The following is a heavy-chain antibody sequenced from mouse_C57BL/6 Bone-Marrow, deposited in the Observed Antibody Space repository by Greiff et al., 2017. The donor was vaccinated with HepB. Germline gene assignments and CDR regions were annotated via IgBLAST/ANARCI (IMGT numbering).Heavy chain of an antibody. CDR3: AIAYGSSPWFAY. J-gene: IGHJ3*01. CDR2: FHPYNDDT. Sequence: VKLVESGAELVKPGASVKMSCKASGYTFTTYPIEWMKQNHGKSLEWIGNFHPYNDDTKYNEKFKGKATLTVEKSSSTVYLELSRLTSDDSAVYYCAIAYGSSPWFAYWGQGTLVTVSA. CDR1: GYTFTTYP. V-gene: IGHV1-47*01. D-gene: IGHD1-1*01.